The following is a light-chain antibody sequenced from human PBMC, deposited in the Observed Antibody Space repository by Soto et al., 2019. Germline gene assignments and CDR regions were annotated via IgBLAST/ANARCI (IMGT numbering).Light chain of an antibody. CDR2: DTS. CDR3: QQRSNWPPIT. J-gene: IGKJ5*01. V-gene: IGKV3-11*01. Sequence: IVLTQSPGTLAFSPGDGVTLSFRANQGIGDTLAWYQHKPGQTPRLLIYDTSSRATGIPTRFSGSGSGTDFALTISSLEPEDFAVYYCQQRSNWPPITFGQGTRLEIK. CDR1: QGIGDT.